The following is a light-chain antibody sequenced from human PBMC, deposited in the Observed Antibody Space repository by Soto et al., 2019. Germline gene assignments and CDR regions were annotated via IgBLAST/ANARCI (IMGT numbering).Light chain of an antibody. Sequence: EIVLTQSPATLSLSPGGTATLSCRASQSVNSYLAWYQQKPGQAPRLLIYDASNRATGIPARFSGSGSGTDFTLTISTLESEDFAIYYCQQRGSWPLTFGGGTKVEI. V-gene: IGKV3-11*01. CDR1: QSVNSY. CDR2: DAS. J-gene: IGKJ4*01. CDR3: QQRGSWPLT.